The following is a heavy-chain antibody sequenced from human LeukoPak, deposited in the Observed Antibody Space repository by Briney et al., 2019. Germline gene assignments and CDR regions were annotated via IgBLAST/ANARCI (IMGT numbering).Heavy chain of an antibody. CDR1: GYTFTSYG. D-gene: IGHD5-12*01. Sequence: ASVKVSCKASGYTFTSYGISWVRQAPGQGLEWMGWISAYNGNTNYAQKLQGRVTMTTDTSTSTAYMELRSLRSDDTAVYYCARDDVDIVATTLGANAFDIWGQGTMVTVSS. CDR2: ISAYNGNT. CDR3: ARDDVDIVATTLGANAFDI. J-gene: IGHJ3*02. V-gene: IGHV1-18*01.